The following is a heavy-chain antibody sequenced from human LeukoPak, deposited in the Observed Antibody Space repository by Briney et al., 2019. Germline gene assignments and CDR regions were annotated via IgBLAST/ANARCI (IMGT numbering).Heavy chain of an antibody. V-gene: IGHV1-2*06. CDR3: ARDGRRDGYTDFDY. CDR1: GYTFTGYY. CDR2: INPNSGGT. Sequence: ASVKVSCEASGYTFTGYYMHWVRQAPGQGLEWMGRINPNSGGTNYAQKFQGRVTMTRDTSISTAYMELSRLRSDDTAVYYCARDGRRDGYTDFDYWGQGTLVTVSS. J-gene: IGHJ4*02. D-gene: IGHD5-24*01.